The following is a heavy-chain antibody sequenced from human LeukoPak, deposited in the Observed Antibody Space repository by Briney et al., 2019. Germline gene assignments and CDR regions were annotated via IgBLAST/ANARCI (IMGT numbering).Heavy chain of an antibody. V-gene: IGHV3-74*01. CDR2: INSDGSIT. CDR1: GFTFSSYS. J-gene: IGHJ6*03. Sequence: PSGGPLRLSCAASGFTFSSYSMNWLRQAPGKGLEGVSRINSDGSITIYADSVKGQFTISRDNAKNTLYLQMNSLRAEDTAVYYCASGIAVAGGRVSYYMDVWGKGTTVTISS. CDR3: ASGIAVAGGRVSYYMDV. D-gene: IGHD6-19*01.